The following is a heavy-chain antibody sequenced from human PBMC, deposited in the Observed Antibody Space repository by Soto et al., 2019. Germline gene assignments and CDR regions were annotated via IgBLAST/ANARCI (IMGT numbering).Heavy chain of an antibody. Sequence: GESLKISCKGSGYSFTIYWIGWVRQMPGKGLEWMGIIYPGDSDTRYSPPFQGPVTISADKSISNAYLQWSSLKASDTAMYYCARNGPRFFYDNSDDYCTSMAVGGRGTTVT. V-gene: IGHV5-51*01. CDR3: ARNGPRFFYDNSDDYCTSMAV. CDR1: GYSFTIYW. J-gene: IGHJ6*02. D-gene: IGHD3-22*01. CDR2: IYPGDSDT.